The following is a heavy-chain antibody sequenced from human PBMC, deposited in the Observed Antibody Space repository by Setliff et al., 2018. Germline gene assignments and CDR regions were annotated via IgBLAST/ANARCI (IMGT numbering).Heavy chain of an antibody. D-gene: IGHD2-2*01. CDR2: INTNSGDT. CDR3: ARGPPDFVVVPAAAKFDY. CDR1: PYSFSGYY. Sequence: ASVKVSCKTSPYSFSGYYIHWVRQAPGQGLEWMGWINTNSGDTRYAQKFQGRVTMTRDTSISTAYMELSRLRSDDTAVYYCARGPPDFVVVPAAAKFDYWGQGTLVTVSS. V-gene: IGHV1-2*02. J-gene: IGHJ4*02.